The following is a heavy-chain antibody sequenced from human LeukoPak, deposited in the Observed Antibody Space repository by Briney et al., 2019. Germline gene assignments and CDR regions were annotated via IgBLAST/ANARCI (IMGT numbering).Heavy chain of an antibody. Sequence: PGGSLRLSCAASGFTFDDYAMHWVRQAPGKGLEWVSLISWDGGSTYYADSVKGRFTISRDNSKNTLYLQMNSLRAEDTAVYYCAKEGYYYDSSGYNYYYGMDVWGQGTTVTVSS. V-gene: IGHV3-43D*03. D-gene: IGHD3-22*01. CDR1: GFTFDDYA. J-gene: IGHJ6*02. CDR2: ISWDGGST. CDR3: AKEGYYYDSSGYNYYYGMDV.